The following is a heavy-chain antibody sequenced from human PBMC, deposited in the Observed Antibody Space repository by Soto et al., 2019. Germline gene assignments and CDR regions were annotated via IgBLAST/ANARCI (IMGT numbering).Heavy chain of an antibody. V-gene: IGHV3-74*01. CDR1: GFTFSSYW. CDR2: INSDGSST. CDR3: AGEGSYYYYYMDV. D-gene: IGHD2-15*01. Sequence: EVQLVESGGGLVQPGGSLRLSCAASGFTFSSYWMHWVRQAPGKGLVWVSRINSDGSSTSYADSVKGRFTISRDNAKNTLCLQVNSLRAEDTAVYYCAGEGSYYYYYMDVWGKGTTVTVSS. J-gene: IGHJ6*03.